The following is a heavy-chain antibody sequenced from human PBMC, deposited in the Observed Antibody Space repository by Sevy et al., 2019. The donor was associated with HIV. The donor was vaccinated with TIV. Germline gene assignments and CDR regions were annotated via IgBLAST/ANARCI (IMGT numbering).Heavy chain of an antibody. Sequence: GGSLRLSCAASGFTFSTFGMHWVRQAPGKGLEWVAALWSDESYKFYVDSVKGRFTISRDNSKNTLYLQMDSLRAEDTAVYYCAKAGHGGFYSGSGTYYNVPYFDQWGHGTLVTVSS. D-gene: IGHD3-10*01. CDR2: LWSDESYK. V-gene: IGHV3-33*06. CDR1: GFTFSTFG. CDR3: AKAGHGGFYSGSGTYYNVPYFDQ. J-gene: IGHJ4*01.